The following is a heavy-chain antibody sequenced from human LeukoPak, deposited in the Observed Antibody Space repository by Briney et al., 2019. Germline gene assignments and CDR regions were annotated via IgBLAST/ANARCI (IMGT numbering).Heavy chain of an antibody. D-gene: IGHD2-21*01. CDR1: GFTFSSYA. V-gene: IGHV3-30*04. J-gene: IGHJ6*02. CDR3: ARDIPNHGDGMDV. CDR2: ISYDGSNK. Sequence: GGSLRLSCAASGFTFSSYAMHWVRQAPGKGLEWVAVISYDGSNKYYADSVKGRFTISRDNSKNTPYLQMNSLRAEDTAVYYCARDIPNHGDGMDVWGQGTTVTVSS.